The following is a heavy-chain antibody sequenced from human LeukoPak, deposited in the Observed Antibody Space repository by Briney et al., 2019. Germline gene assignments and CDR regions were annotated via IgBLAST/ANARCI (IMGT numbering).Heavy chain of an antibody. J-gene: IGHJ3*02. Sequence: PGGSLRLSCIVSGFSLSDYSMNWVRQAPGKGLEWVSYTSGSSSSKHYADSVKGRFTISRDNAKNSLFLQMNSLRVEDTAVYYCARFGYSRTSPRKNDAFDIWGQGTMVTVSS. D-gene: IGHD2-2*01. CDR2: TSGSSSSK. CDR1: GFSLSDYS. CDR3: ARFGYSRTSPRKNDAFDI. V-gene: IGHV3-48*04.